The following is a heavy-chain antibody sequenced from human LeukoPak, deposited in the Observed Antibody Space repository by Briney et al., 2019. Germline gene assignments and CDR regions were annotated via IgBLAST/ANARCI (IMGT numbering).Heavy chain of an antibody. D-gene: IGHD4-17*01. J-gene: IGHJ4*02. V-gene: IGHV3-7*03. CDR3: AKDPSVYYGDYIIR. Sequence: GGSLRLSCAASGFTFDDYGMSWVRQAPGKGLEWVANIKQDGSEKYYVDSVKGRFTLSRHNAKHSLYLQINSLRAEDTAVYYCAKDPSVYYGDYIIRWGQGTLVIVSS. CDR1: GFTFDDYG. CDR2: IKQDGSEK.